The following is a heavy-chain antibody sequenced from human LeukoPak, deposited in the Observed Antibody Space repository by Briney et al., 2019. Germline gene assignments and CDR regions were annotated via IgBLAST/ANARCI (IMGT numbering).Heavy chain of an antibody. Sequence: GGSLRLSCAGSAFTSSDYWMHWVRQAPGKGLEGVANIKQDGSNNNYVVSVKGRFTISTDNAKNSLYLQMNSLRAEDTALYYCARGRWAPFDCWGQGTLVTVSS. CDR3: ARGRWAPFDC. J-gene: IGHJ4*02. CDR2: IKQDGSNN. D-gene: IGHD6-13*01. V-gene: IGHV3-7*01. CDR1: AFTSSDYW.